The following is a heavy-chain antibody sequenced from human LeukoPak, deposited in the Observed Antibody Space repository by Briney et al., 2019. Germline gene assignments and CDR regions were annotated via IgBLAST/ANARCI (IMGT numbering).Heavy chain of an antibody. D-gene: IGHD3-16*01. V-gene: IGHV3-7*03. Sequence: GGSLRLSCAASEFTFSSYSLNWARQAPGKGLEWVASINHNGNVNYYVDSVKGRFTISRDNAKNSLYLQMSNLRAEDTAVYFCARGGGLDVWGQGATVTVSS. CDR3: ARGGGLDV. J-gene: IGHJ6*02. CDR2: INHNGNVN. CDR1: EFTFSSYS.